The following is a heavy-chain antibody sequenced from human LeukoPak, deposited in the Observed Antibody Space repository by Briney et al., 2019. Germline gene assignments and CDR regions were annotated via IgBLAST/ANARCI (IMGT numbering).Heavy chain of an antibody. D-gene: IGHD1-26*01. V-gene: IGHV3-33*01. CDR1: GFTFRGHG. CDR3: AGDRATSYFDY. Sequence: GALRPPFAASGFTFRGHGMHWVRPAPGQGLEWVAFIWYDGSNKYYTDSVKGRFTISRDNSKNTLYLQMNSLRAEDTAVYYCAGDRATSYFDYWGQGALVTISS. CDR2: IWYDGSNK. J-gene: IGHJ4*02.